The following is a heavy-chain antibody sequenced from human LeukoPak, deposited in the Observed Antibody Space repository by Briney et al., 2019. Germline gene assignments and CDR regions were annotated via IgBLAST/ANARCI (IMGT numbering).Heavy chain of an antibody. J-gene: IGHJ4*02. CDR1: GGSISSYY. CDR2: IHYSGNT. D-gene: IGHD6-19*01. Sequence: SETLSLTCTVSGGSISSYYWSWIRQPPGEGLEWSGYIHYSGNTNYNPSLRSLVTISVHTSKNQFSLKLTSVTAPDTDIYYCARGGWSLDYWGRGTLVTVSS. V-gene: IGHV4-59*01. CDR3: ARGGWSLDY.